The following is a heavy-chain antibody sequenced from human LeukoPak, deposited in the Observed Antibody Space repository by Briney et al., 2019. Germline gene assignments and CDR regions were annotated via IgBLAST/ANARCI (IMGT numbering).Heavy chain of an antibody. V-gene: IGHV1-69*01. D-gene: IGHD3-9*01. CDR3: ARDSSEFRSLIFH. CDR1: GGTFSSYA. J-gene: IGHJ1*01. Sequence: SVKVSCKASGGTFSSYAISWVRQAPGQGLEWMGGIIPIFGTANYAQKFQGRVTITADESTSTAYMELSSLRSEDTAVYYCARDSSEFRSLIFHWGQGTLVTVSS. CDR2: IIPIFGTA.